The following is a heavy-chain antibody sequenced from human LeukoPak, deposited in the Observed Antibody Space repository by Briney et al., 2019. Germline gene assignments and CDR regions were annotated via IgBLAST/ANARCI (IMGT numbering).Heavy chain of an antibody. Sequence: KSSETLSLTCTVSGGSISSSSYYWGWIRQPPGKGLEWIGSIYYSGSTYYNPSLKSRVTISVDTSKNQFSLKLSSVTAADTAVYYCAKVYYDFWSGYYYYYMDVWGKGTTVTVSS. CDR3: AKVYYDFWSGYYYYYMDV. V-gene: IGHV4-39*07. CDR1: GGSISSSSYY. J-gene: IGHJ6*03. CDR2: IYYSGST. D-gene: IGHD3-3*01.